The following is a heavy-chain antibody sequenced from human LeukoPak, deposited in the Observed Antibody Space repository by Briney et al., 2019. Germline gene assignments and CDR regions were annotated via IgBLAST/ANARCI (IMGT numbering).Heavy chain of an antibody. D-gene: IGHD1-26*01. J-gene: IGHJ6*03. Sequence: ASVKVSCKASGYTFTSYAMNWVRQAPGQGLEWMGWINTNTGNPTYAQGFTGRSVFSLDTSVSTAYLQISSLKAEDTAVYYCARAGIGSNYYYYYMDVWGKGTTVTVSS. V-gene: IGHV7-4-1*02. CDR2: INTNTGNP. CDR1: GYTFTSYA. CDR3: ARAGIGSNYYYYYMDV.